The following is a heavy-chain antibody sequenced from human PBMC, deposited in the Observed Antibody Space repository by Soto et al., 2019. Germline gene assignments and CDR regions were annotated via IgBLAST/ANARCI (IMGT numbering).Heavy chain of an antibody. CDR3: AKERGIYYSLLYGMDV. Sequence: GGSVRLSCAASGFSFSSYGMHWVRQAPGKGLEWVAIISYDGSNKYYADSVKGRFTISRDNSKNTLYLQMNSLRAEDTAVYYCAKERGIYYSLLYGMDVWGQGTTVTVSS. D-gene: IGHD1-26*01. J-gene: IGHJ6*02. CDR1: GFSFSSYG. V-gene: IGHV3-30*18. CDR2: ISYDGSNK.